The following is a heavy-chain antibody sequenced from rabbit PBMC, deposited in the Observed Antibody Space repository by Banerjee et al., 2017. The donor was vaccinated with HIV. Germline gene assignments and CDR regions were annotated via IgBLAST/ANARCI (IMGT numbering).Heavy chain of an antibody. J-gene: IGHJ3*01. D-gene: IGHD8-1*01. CDR3: ARDPCLSSYSLINL. CDR2: IGTSSGTA. CDR1: GFSFSGGYY. V-gene: IGHV1S40*01. Sequence: QSLEESGGDLVKPGASLTLTCTASGFSFSGGYYMYWVRQAPGKGLEWIACIGTSSGTAYYATWAKGRFTISKTSSTTVTLQMTSLTAADTATYFCARDPCLSSYSLINLWGQGTLVTVS.